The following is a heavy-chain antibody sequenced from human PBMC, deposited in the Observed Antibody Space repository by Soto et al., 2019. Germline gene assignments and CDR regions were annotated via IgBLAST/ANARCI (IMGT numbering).Heavy chain of an antibody. Sequence: QITLKESGPTLVKPTQTLTLTCTFSGFSLSTSGVGVGWIRQPPGKTLEWLALIYWDDDKRYSPSLKSRLTITKDTAKNQVVLTMTNMDPVDTATDYCAHLFGGKIGLDYWGQGTLVTVSS. CDR3: AHLFGGKIGLDY. CDR2: IYWDDDK. J-gene: IGHJ4*02. V-gene: IGHV2-5*02. CDR1: GFSLSTSGVG. D-gene: IGHD3-16*01.